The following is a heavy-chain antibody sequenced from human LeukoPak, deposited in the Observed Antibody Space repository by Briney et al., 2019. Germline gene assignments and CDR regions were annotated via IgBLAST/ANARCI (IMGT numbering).Heavy chain of an antibody. V-gene: IGHV1-2*02. Sequence: ASVKVSCKASGYTFTGYYIHWVRQAPGQGLEWMGRISPNSGGTDYGEKFQGRVTMTRDTSTSTAYMEVSRLRSDGTAVYYCARDLSSGWYDYWGQGTLVTVSS. CDR2: ISPNSGGT. J-gene: IGHJ4*02. CDR1: GYTFTGYY. CDR3: ARDLSSGWYDY. D-gene: IGHD6-19*01.